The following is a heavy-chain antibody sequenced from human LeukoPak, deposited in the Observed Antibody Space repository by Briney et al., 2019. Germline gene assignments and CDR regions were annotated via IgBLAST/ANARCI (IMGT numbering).Heavy chain of an antibody. CDR1: GYTFTGYY. Sequence: ASVKVSCKASGYTFTGYYMHWVRQAPGQGLEWMGWINPNTGGTHYAQKFQGRVTMARDTSISTAYMELSRLRSDDTAVYYCASALGSGYYPYYYYGMDVWGLGTTVTVSS. CDR2: INPNTGGT. CDR3: ASALGSGYYPYYYYGMDV. V-gene: IGHV1-2*02. J-gene: IGHJ6*02. D-gene: IGHD3-22*01.